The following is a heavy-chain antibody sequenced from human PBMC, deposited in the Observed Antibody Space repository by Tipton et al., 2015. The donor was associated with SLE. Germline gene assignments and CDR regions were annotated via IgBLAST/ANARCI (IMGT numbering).Heavy chain of an antibody. Sequence: TLSLTCTVSGASINSNFWSWIRQSPGKGLEWIGYIYSGGSTKYNPYFESRVTMSVDTSKNQFSLKLSSVTAADTAVYYCAREEDYGDPYWGQGTLVTVSS. CDR3: AREEDYGDPY. V-gene: IGHV4-4*08. CDR2: IYSGGST. CDR1: GASINSNF. J-gene: IGHJ4*02. D-gene: IGHD4-17*01.